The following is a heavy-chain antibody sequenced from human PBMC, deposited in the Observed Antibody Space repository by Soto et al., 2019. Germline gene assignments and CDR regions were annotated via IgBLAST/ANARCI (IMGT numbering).Heavy chain of an antibody. V-gene: IGHV3-21*01. CDR1: GFTFSSYS. Sequence: PGGSLRLSCAASGFTFSSYSMNWVRQAPGKGLEWVSSISSSSSYIYYADSVKGRFTISRDNAKNSLYLQMNSLRAEDTAVYYCASLAYCTNGVCYPPLFDYWGQGTLVTVSS. CDR2: ISSSSSYI. D-gene: IGHD2-8*01. J-gene: IGHJ4*02. CDR3: ASLAYCTNGVCYPPLFDY.